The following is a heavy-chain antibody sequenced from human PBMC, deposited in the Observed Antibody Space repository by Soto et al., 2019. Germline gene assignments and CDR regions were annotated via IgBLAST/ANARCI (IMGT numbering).Heavy chain of an antibody. D-gene: IGHD2-8*02. V-gene: IGHV3-11*01. CDR2: ISSSGSTI. Sequence: PGGSLRLSCAASGFTFSDYYMSWIRQAPGKGLGWVSYISSSGSTIYYADSVKGRFTISRDNAKNSLFLQMNSLRADDTAVYYCARGVLAAVTNTFDYWGQGTLVTVSS. CDR1: GFTFSDYY. CDR3: ARGVLAAVTNTFDY. J-gene: IGHJ4*02.